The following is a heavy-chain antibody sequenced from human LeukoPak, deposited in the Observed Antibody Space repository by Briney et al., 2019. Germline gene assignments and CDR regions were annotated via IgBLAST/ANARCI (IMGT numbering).Heavy chain of an antibody. Sequence: ASVKVSCKASGYTFTSYAISWVRQAPGQGLEWMGWISADNGNTDYAQRFQGRVTMTTDTSTTTAYMELRSLRSDDTAVYYCARPQEEDGYNYNWAFDYWGQGTLVTVSS. D-gene: IGHD5-24*01. V-gene: IGHV1-18*01. CDR1: GYTFTSYA. CDR2: ISADNGNT. J-gene: IGHJ4*02. CDR3: ARPQEEDGYNYNWAFDY.